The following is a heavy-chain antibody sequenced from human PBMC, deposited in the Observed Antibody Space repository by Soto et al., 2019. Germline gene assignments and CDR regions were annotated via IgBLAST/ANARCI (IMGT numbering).Heavy chain of an antibody. Sequence: SETLSLTCTVSGGSISSYYWSWTRQPPGKGLEWIGYIYYSGSTNYNPSLKSRVTISVDTSKNQFSLKLSSVTAADTAVYYCARFKIAAAGTYFDYWGQGTLVTVSS. CDR1: GGSISSYY. CDR2: IYYSGST. V-gene: IGHV4-59*01. D-gene: IGHD6-13*01. CDR3: ARFKIAAAGTYFDY. J-gene: IGHJ4*02.